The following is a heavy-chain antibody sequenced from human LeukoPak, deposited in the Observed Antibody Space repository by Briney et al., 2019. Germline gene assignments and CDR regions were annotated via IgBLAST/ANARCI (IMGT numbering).Heavy chain of an antibody. D-gene: IGHD3-22*01. CDR2: ISGSGDST. Sequence: GGSLRLSCATSGFSFSSYGMSWVRQAPGKGLEWVSAISGSGDSTYYADSVKGRFTISRDNSKNTLYLQMNSLRAEDTAVYYCARVGYYNDSSGYYLDYFDYWGQGTLVTVSS. CDR1: GFSFSSYG. V-gene: IGHV3-23*01. CDR3: ARVGYYNDSSGYYLDYFDY. J-gene: IGHJ4*02.